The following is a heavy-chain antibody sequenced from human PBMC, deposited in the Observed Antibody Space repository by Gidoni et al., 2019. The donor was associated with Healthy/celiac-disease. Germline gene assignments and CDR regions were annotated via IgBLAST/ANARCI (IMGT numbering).Heavy chain of an antibody. Sequence: QVQLVQSGAEVKKPGASMKVPCTASAYTFTGYYMHWVRQAPGQGLEWMGWINPNSGGTNYAQKFQGRVTMTRDTSISTAYMELSRLRSDDTAVYYCARSYYDFWSGYSSGWFDPWGQGTLVTVSS. D-gene: IGHD3-3*01. CDR2: INPNSGGT. CDR3: ARSYYDFWSGYSSGWFDP. CDR1: AYTFTGYY. V-gene: IGHV1-2*02. J-gene: IGHJ5*02.